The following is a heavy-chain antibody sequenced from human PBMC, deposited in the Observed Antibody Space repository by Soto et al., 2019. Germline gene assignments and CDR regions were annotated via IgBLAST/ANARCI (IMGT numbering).Heavy chain of an antibody. CDR2: ISGSSKTI. CDR1: GVTFSDSS. D-gene: IGHD1-26*01. Sequence: GGSLRLSWAASGVTFSDSSMNWVRQAPGKGLEWVSYISGSSKTIYYADSVKGRFTISRDNAKNSVYLQMNSLRDEDTAVYYCARDKKWAFDYWGQGALVTVSS. V-gene: IGHV3-48*02. J-gene: IGHJ4*02. CDR3: ARDKKWAFDY.